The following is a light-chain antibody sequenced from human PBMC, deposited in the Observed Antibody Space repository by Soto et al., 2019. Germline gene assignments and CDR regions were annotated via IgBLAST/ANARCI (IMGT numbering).Light chain of an antibody. J-gene: IGKJ1*01. V-gene: IGKV3-20*01. CDR3: QQYGSSPT. CDR2: RAS. Sequence: EIVLTQSPGTLSLSPGERATLSCRASQSVSSNYLALYQQKPGQTPRLLIHRASIRITGLPDRFSGSGTGTDFTLTISTLEPEDSAVYYCQQYGSSPTFGQGTKVDIK. CDR1: QSVSSNY.